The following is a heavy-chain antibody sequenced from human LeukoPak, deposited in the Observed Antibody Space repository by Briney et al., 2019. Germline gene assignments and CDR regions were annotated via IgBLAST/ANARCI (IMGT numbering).Heavy chain of an antibody. CDR3: AKDYNYDSSGYSFAY. Sequence: PGGSLRLSCVASGFTFRNYAMSWVRQAPGKGLEWVSGISGGGVRTNYADSVKGRFTISRDNSKNTLYLQMNSLRAEDTAVYYYAKDYNYDSSGYSFAYWGQGTLVTVSS. D-gene: IGHD3-22*01. J-gene: IGHJ4*02. V-gene: IGHV3-23*01. CDR1: GFTFRNYA. CDR2: ISGGGVRT.